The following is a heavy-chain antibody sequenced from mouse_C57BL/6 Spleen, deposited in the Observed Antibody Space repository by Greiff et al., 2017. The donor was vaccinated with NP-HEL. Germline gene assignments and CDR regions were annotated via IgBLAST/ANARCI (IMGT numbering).Heavy chain of an antibody. CDR1: GYTFTSYW. CDR2: IDPSDSYT. CDR3: ARSLYYAMDY. Sequence: QVQLQQPGAELVMPGASVKLSCKASGYTFTSYWMHWVKQRPGQGLEWIGEIDPSDSYTNYNQKFKGKSTLTVDTSSSTAYMQLSSLTSEDSAVYYCARSLYYAMDYWGQGTSVTVSS. J-gene: IGHJ4*01. V-gene: IGHV1-69*01.